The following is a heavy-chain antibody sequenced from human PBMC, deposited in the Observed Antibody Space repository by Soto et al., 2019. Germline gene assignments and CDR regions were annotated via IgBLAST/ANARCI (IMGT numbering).Heavy chain of an antibody. CDR1: GGSISSGGYY. CDR3: ARVGDVSGYDWRWFDP. V-gene: IGHV4-31*03. Sequence: PSETLSLTCTVSGGSISSGGYYWSWIRLHPGKGLEWIGYIYYSGSTYYNPSLKSRVTISVDTSKNQFSLKLSSVTAADTAVYYCARVGDVSGYDWRWFDPWGQGTLVTVSS. D-gene: IGHD5-12*01. J-gene: IGHJ5*02. CDR2: IYYSGST.